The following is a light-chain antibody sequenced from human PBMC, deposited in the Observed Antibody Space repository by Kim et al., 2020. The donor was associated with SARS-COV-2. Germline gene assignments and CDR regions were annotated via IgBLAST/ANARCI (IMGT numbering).Light chain of an antibody. CDR2: YNN. Sequence: SYELTQPPSVSVAPGMTARITCGGNNIGSKNVHWYQRKPGQAPVLVMYYNNDRPSGIPERVSGSNSENTATLTISRVEAGDEADYYCQTWDSNNDHRVFGGGTKLTVL. CDR3: QTWDSNNDHRV. CDR1: NIGSKN. V-gene: IGLV3-21*04. J-gene: IGLJ3*02.